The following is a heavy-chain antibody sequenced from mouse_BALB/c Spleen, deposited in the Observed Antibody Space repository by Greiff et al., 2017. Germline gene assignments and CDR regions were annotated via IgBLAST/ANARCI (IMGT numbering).Heavy chain of an antibody. CDR1: GYSFTSYY. CDR3: ARSDYYDPAWFAY. J-gene: IGHJ3*01. V-gene: IGHV1-66*01. CDR2: IFPGSGNT. Sequence: VQLQQSGPELVKPGASVKISCKASGYSFTSYYIHWVKQRPGQGLEWIGWIFPGSGNTKYNEKFKGKATLTADTSSSTAYMQLSSLTSEDSAVYFCARSDYYDPAWFAYWGQGTLVTVSA. D-gene: IGHD2-4*01.